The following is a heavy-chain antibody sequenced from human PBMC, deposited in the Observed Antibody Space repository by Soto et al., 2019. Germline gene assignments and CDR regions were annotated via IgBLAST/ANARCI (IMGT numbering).Heavy chain of an antibody. CDR1: GFTFHDYA. J-gene: IGHJ4*01. Sequence: EVQLVESGGGLVQPGRSLKLSCAASGFTFHDYAMHWVRQGQGKGLEWVSGITWNSGSIDYAHSVKGRFTISRDNAKNSLYLQMNSLRPEDTALYYCAKDIREYSSGWTYFDYWGHGTLVTVSS. D-gene: IGHD6-19*01. CDR3: AKDIREYSSGWTYFDY. V-gene: IGHV3-9*01. CDR2: ITWNSGSI.